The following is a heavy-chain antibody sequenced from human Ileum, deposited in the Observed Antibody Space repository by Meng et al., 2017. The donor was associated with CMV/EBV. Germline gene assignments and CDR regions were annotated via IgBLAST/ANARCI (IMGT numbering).Heavy chain of an antibody. J-gene: IGHJ6*02. CDR1: GGSISSYY. D-gene: IGHD3-10*01. Sequence: GSLRLSCTVSGGSISSYYWSWIRQPPGKGREWIGYIYYSGSTNYNPSLKRRVTISVDKSKNQFSLKLSSETAADKAVYYGARAGRDYYGAGKVYYGMDVWGQGTTVTVSS. CDR3: ARAGRDYYGAGKVYYGMDV. V-gene: IGHV4-59*01. CDR2: IYYSGST.